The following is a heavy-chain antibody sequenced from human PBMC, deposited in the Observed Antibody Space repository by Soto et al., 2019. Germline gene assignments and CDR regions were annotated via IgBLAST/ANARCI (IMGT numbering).Heavy chain of an antibody. CDR2: INPNSGGT. CDR1: GYTFTGYY. Sequence: ASVKVSCKASGYTFTGYYMHWVRQAPGQGLEWMGWINPNSGGTNYAQKFQGRVTMTRDTSISTAYMELSRLRSDDTAVYYCARDSVYYYDSSGFSCFDPCGQGTLVTVSS. V-gene: IGHV1-2*02. J-gene: IGHJ5*02. CDR3: ARDSVYYYDSSGFSCFDP. D-gene: IGHD3-22*01.